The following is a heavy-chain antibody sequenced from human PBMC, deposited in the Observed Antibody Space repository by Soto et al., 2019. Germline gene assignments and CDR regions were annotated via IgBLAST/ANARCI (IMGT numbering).Heavy chain of an antibody. J-gene: IGHJ4*02. CDR3: ARMNILTGYYFDY. V-gene: IGHV4-30-2*01. D-gene: IGHD3-9*01. CDR1: GGSISSGGYS. CDR2: IYQSGST. Sequence: PSETLSLTCAVSGGSISSGGYSWNWVRQPPGTGLEWIGYIYQSGSTYYNPSLKSRVTISVDRSKNQFSLKLSSVTAADTAVYFCARMNILTGYYFDYWGQGTLGTVS.